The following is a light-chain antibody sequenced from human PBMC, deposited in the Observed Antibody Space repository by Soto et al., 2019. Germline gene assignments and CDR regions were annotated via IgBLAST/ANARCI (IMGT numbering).Light chain of an antibody. J-gene: IGKJ1*01. V-gene: IGKV3-15*01. Sequence: IVMTQSPATLCVSAWYGATIYFRASQSVSSNLALYQQKPGQAPRLLIYGASTRATGIPARFSGTGSGTDFTLTVSSLQSEDFAVYYCQQYDNWPQTFGQGTKVDI. CDR3: QQYDNWPQT. CDR1: QSVSSN. CDR2: GAS.